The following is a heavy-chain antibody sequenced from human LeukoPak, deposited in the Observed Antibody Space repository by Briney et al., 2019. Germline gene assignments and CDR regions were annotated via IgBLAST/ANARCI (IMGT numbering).Heavy chain of an antibody. V-gene: IGHV4-34*01. CDR2: INHSGST. J-gene: IGHJ5*02. D-gene: IGHD2-2*01. CDR1: GGSFSGYY. Sequence: SETLSLTCAVYGGSFSGYYWSWIRQPPGKGLEWIGEINHSGSTNYNPSLKSRVTISVDTSKNQFSLKLSSVTAADTAVYYCARRALKGYCSSTSCYSWTPKKSWFDPWGQGTLVTVPS. CDR3: ARRALKGYCSSTSCYSWTPKKSWFDP.